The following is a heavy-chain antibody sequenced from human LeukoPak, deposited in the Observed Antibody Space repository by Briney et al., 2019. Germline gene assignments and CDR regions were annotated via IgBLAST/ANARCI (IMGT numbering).Heavy chain of an antibody. J-gene: IGHJ4*02. CDR2: IYHSGST. CDR3: ARSYGDYDPYYFDY. D-gene: IGHD4-17*01. Sequence: SETLSLTCAVSGGSISSGGYSWSWIRQPPGKGLEWIGYIYHSGSTYYNPSLKSRVTISVGRSKNQFSLKLSSVTAADTAVYYCARSYGDYDPYYFDYWGQGTLVTVSS. V-gene: IGHV4-30-2*01. CDR1: GGSISSGGYS.